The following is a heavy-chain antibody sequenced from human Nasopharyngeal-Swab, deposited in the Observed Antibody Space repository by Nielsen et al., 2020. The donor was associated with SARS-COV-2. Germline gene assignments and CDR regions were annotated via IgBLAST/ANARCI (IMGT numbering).Heavy chain of an antibody. J-gene: IGHJ4*02. CDR1: GFTFSDSA. V-gene: IGHV3-23*01. CDR3: AKDRRPLDY. D-gene: IGHD6-6*01. Sequence: GESLKISCAASGFTFSDSAMTWVRQAPGKGLEWVSTISSSGDSTFYADSVKGRFTMSRDNSKNTLYLQVNSLRAEDTAVYYCAKDRRPLDYWGQGTLVTVSS. CDR2: ISSSGDST.